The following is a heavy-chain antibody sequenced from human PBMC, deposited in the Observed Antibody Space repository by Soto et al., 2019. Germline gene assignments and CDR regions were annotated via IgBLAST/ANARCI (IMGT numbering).Heavy chain of an antibody. CDR3: AKSIGLLSGYYYGMDA. Sequence: QVQLVESGGGVVQPGRSLRLSCAASGFTFSSYGMHWVRQAPGKGLEWVAVISYDGSNKYYADSVKGRFTISRDNSKNTLYLQMNSLRAEDTAVYYFAKSIGLLSGYYYGMDAWGQGTTVTVSS. J-gene: IGHJ6*02. D-gene: IGHD3-10*01. V-gene: IGHV3-30*18. CDR1: GFTFSSYG. CDR2: ISYDGSNK.